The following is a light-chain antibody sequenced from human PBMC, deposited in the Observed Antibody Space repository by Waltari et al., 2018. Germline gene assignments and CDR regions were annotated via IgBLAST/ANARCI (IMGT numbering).Light chain of an antibody. V-gene: IGKV3-20*01. CDR2: GAS. CDR3: QHYLRLPVT. CDR1: QSVSRA. Sequence: GERATLSCRASQSVSRALAWYQQKPGQAPRLLIYGASTTATGIPDRFSGSGSGTDFSLTISRLEPDDFAVYYCQHYLRLPVTFGQGTTVEI. J-gene: IGKJ1*01.